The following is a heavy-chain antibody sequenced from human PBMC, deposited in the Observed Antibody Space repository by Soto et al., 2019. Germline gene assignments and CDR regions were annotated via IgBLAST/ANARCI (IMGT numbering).Heavy chain of an antibody. CDR3: ARDQTSRFYDFWSMDV. V-gene: IGHV3-33*01. CDR1: GFTFSSYG. CDR2: IWYDGSNR. Sequence: PGGSLRLSCAASGFTFSSYGMHWVRQAPGKGLEWVAVIWYDGSNRYYGDSVKGRFTISRDNSKNTLCLQMNSLRAEDTAVYYCARDQTSRFYDFWSMDVWGQGTTVTVSS. D-gene: IGHD3-3*01. J-gene: IGHJ6*02.